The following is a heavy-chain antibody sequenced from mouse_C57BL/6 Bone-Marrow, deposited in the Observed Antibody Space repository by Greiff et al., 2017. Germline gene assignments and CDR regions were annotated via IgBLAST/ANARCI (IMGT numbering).Heavy chain of an antibody. D-gene: IGHD2-1*01. CDR2: IDPSDSYT. J-gene: IGHJ4*01. Sequence: QVQLKQPGAELVKPGASVKLSCKASGYTFTSYWMQWVKQRPGQGLEWIGEIDPSDSYTNYNQKFKGKATLTVDTSSSTAYMQLSSLTSEDSAVYYCAYYGNYVCYAMDYGCRGTSVTVSS. V-gene: IGHV1-50*01. CDR3: AYYGNYVCYAMDY. CDR1: GYTFTSYW.